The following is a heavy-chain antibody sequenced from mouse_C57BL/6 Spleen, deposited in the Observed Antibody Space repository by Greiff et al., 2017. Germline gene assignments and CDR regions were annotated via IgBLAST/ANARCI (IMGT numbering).Heavy chain of an antibody. D-gene: IGHD2-3*01. CDR1: GFSLPSYG. J-gene: IGHJ4*01. V-gene: IGHV2-2*01. Sequence: VQLQQSGPGLVQPSQSLSITCTVSGFSLPSYGVHWVRPSPGKGLEWLGVIWSGGSTDYNAAFISRLSISKDNSKSQVFFKMNSLQADDTAIYYCAGREIYDGYYGAMDYWGQGTSVTVSS. CDR2: IWSGGST. CDR3: AGREIYDGYYGAMDY.